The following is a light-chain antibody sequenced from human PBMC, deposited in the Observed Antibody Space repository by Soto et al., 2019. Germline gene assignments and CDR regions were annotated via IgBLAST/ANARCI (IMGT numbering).Light chain of an antibody. Sequence: AIQLTQSPSSLSASVGDRVTITCRASQGIGSALAWYQQKAGKPPKSLIYDASSLESGVPSRFSGSGSGTDFTLTISSLQPEDFATYSCQQSNNYPYTFGQGTKLEIK. CDR1: QGIGSA. CDR3: QQSNNYPYT. J-gene: IGKJ2*01. V-gene: IGKV1D-13*01. CDR2: DAS.